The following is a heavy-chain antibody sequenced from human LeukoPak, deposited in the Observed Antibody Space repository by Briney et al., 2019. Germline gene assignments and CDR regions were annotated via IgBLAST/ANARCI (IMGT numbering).Heavy chain of an antibody. CDR3: ANSYDFWSGYYRGPFDY. V-gene: IGHV3-23*01. J-gene: IGHJ4*02. CDR1: GFTFSSCG. CDR2: ISGSGGST. Sequence: GGSLRLSCAASGFTFSSCGFNWVRQAPGKGLEWVSAISGSGGSTYYADSVKGRFTISRDNSKNTLYLQMNSLRAEDTAVYYCANSYDFWSGYYRGPFDYGGQGTLVTVSS. D-gene: IGHD3-3*01.